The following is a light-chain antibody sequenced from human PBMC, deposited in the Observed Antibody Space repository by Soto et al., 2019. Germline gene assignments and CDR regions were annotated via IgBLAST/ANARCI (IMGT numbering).Light chain of an antibody. V-gene: IGKV1-39*01. CDR1: QSISNH. Sequence: DIQMTQSPSSLSASVGGRVTITCRASQSISNHLNWYQQKPGKAPKLLIFAASSLQSGVPSRFSGSRSGPDFTLTISSLQPEDFATYYCQQSYSTPPTFGGGTKVDIK. CDR2: AAS. J-gene: IGKJ4*01. CDR3: QQSYSTPPT.